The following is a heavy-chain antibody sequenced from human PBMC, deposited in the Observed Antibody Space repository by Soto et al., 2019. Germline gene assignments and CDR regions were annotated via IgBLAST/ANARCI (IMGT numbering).Heavy chain of an antibody. Sequence: GGSLRLSCVASGFTFHDYYMTWIRQAPGKWLEWISYISHSDHVIKYADSVKGRFTISRDKTKKSLYLQMNSLSADDTAMYFCARFGHYYDNDNYWGVLDHWGQGTLVNVSS. CDR1: GFTFHDYY. V-gene: IGHV3-11*01. D-gene: IGHD3-22*01. J-gene: IGHJ1*01. CDR2: ISHSDHVI. CDR3: ARFGHYYDNDNYWGVLDH.